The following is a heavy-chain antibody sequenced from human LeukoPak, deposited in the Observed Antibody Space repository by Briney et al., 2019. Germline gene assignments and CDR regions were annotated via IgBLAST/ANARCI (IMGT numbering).Heavy chain of an antibody. CDR2: IKDDGSAK. D-gene: IGHD4/OR15-4a*01. Sequence: GGSLRLSCAASGFTFKTYWMSWVRQAPGKGLEWVGNIKDDGSAKYYVDSVKGRFTISRDHAKNSLYLQMNNLSVEDTAVYYCARDTPGYGAYENWGQGTRVTVSS. J-gene: IGHJ4*02. V-gene: IGHV3-7*01. CDR1: GFTFKTYW. CDR3: ARDTPGYGAYEN.